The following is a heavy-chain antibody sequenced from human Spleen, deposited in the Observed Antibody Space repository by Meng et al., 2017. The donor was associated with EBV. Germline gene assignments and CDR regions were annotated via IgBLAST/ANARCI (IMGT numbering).Heavy chain of an antibody. J-gene: IGHJ4*02. CDR3: ARYIYCSSTICPFDY. CDR2: INPNSGGT. Sequence: VPLVQSGAEGKKPGASVKVSCKASGYTFTGEYIHWLRQAPGQGLEWMGRINPNSGGTNYAQKFQGRVTITRDTSISTAYMELSGLTSDDTAVYYCARYIYCSSTICPFDYWGQGTLVTVSS. D-gene: IGHD2-2*01. CDR1: GYTFTGEY. V-gene: IGHV1-2*06.